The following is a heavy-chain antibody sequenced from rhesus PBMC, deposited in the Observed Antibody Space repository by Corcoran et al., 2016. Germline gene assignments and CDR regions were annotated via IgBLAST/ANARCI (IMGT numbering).Heavy chain of an antibody. Sequence: DVQLVESGGGLVKPGGSLRLSCAASGFTCSSYWMHWVRQAPGKGLEWISAINCGGGTTYYADSVKGRFTISRDNSKNTLSLQMNSLRPDDTAVYYCAKRAYYYSGSYYFDYWGQGVLVTVSS. CDR1: GFTCSSYW. V-gene: IGHV3S25*01. J-gene: IGHJ4*01. CDR2: INCGGGTT. CDR3: AKRAYYYSGSYYFDY. D-gene: IGHD3-16*01.